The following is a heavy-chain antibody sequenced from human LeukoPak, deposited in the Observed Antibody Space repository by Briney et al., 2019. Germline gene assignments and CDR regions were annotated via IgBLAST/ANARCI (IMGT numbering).Heavy chain of an antibody. CDR3: ARESGAAVLGY. Sequence: ASVKVSCKASGYTFTSYAISWVRQAPGQGLEWMGWISAYNGNTNYAQKFQGRVTITTDTSTSTAYMELRSLRSDDTAVYYCARESGAAVLGYWGQGTLDTVSS. V-gene: IGHV1-18*01. J-gene: IGHJ4*02. CDR2: ISAYNGNT. CDR1: GYTFTSYA. D-gene: IGHD6-13*01.